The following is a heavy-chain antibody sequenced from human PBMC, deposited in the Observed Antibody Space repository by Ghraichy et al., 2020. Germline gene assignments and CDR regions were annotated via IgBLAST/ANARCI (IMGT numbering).Heavy chain of an antibody. V-gene: IGHV3-33*01. J-gene: IGHJ4*02. CDR1: GFPFSAYG. D-gene: IGHD4-17*01. CDR2: IWYDGNKK. Sequence: LSLTCAASGFPFSAYGMHWVRQAPGKGLEWVAVIWYDGNKKYYADSVKGRFTISKDNSKNTLYLQMNSLRAEDTAVYYCARDGAYGDYVFSLDYWGQGTLVTVSS. CDR3: ARDGAYGDYVFSLDY.